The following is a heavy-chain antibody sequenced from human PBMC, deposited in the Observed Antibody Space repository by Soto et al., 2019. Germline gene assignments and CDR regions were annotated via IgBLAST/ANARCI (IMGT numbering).Heavy chain of an antibody. Sequence: QVQLVQSGAEVKKPGASVKVSCKASGYPFTKYDINWVRQATGQGLEWMGWINPNSGNTGYSQKFQDRVTMTRNTSISTAYMELSSLRFDDTAVYYCARSPPRVEKNNYAGGWFDPWGQGTLVTVSS. CDR2: INPNSGNT. CDR1: GYPFTKYD. J-gene: IGHJ5*02. CDR3: ARSPPRVEKNNYAGGWFDP. V-gene: IGHV1-8*01. D-gene: IGHD4-4*01.